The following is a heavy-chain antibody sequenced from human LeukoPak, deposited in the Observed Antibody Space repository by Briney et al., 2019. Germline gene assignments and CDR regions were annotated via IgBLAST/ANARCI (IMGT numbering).Heavy chain of an antibody. CDR1: GGSINSRRYH. V-gene: IGHV4-39*01. CDR2: IFYTGSA. Sequence: PSETLSLTCTVSGGSINSRRYHWGWIRQPPGKGLEWIASIFYTGSAYYNPSLKSRVAISVDTSKNQFSLKLSSVTAADTAVYYCARRWGNIVGVTYEYWGQGTLVTVSS. D-gene: IGHD3-16*01. J-gene: IGHJ4*02. CDR3: ARRWGNIVGVTYEY.